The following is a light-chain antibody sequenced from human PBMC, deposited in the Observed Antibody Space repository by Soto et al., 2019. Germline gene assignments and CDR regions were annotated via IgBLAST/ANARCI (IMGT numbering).Light chain of an antibody. CDR3: SSYAGSNNFV. V-gene: IGLV2-8*01. J-gene: IGLJ1*01. CDR1: SSDVGYYDY. Sequence: LAQPPSASGFPGQSVTISCTGTSSDVGYYDYVSWYQQHPGKAPKLVIYEVTKRPSGVPDRVSASKSGNTASLTVSGLRAEDEADYYCSSYAGSNNFVFGSGTKVTVL. CDR2: EVT.